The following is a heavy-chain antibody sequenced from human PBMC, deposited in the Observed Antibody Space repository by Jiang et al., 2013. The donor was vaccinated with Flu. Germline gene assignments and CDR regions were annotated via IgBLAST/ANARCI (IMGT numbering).Heavy chain of an antibody. V-gene: IGHV3-11*03. CDR2: ISGSGTYT. CDR3: AAAPYVDTATVSFSWYYFDY. J-gene: IGHJ4*02. D-gene: IGHD5-18*01. Sequence: VQLLESGGDLVKPGGSLRLSCEASGSTFGDYYMIWIRQAPGKGLGWVSSISGSGTYTDCADSVKGRFTISRDNAKNSVYLQMSSLRVEDTAVYYCAAAPYVDTATVSFSWYYFDYWGQGALVTVSS. CDR1: GSTFGDYY.